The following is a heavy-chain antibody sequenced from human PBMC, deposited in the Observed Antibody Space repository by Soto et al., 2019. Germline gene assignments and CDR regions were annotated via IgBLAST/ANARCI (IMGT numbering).Heavy chain of an antibody. CDR2: IISSGSTI. D-gene: IGHD4-17*01. V-gene: IGHV3-11*01. CDR1: GFTFSDYY. Sequence: QVQLVESGGGLVKPGGSLRLSCAASGFTFSDYYMSWIRQAPGKGLEWVSYIISSGSTIYYADSVKGRFTISRDNGKSSLYLQMTSLRAEDTAVYYCARFATVTAYCDYWVQGTLVTVSS. J-gene: IGHJ4*02. CDR3: ARFATVTAYCDY.